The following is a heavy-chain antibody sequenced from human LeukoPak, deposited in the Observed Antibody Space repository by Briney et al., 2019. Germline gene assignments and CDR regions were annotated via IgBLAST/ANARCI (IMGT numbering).Heavy chain of an antibody. CDR3: AREGSYGSGSYYNLWFDP. CDR2: INHSGST. Sequence: PSETLSLTCAVYGGSFSGYYWSWIRQPPGKGLEWIGEINHSGSTNYNPSLKSRVTISVDTSKNQFSLKLSSVTAADTAVHYCAREGSYGSGSYYNLWFDPWGQGTLVTVSS. CDR1: GGSFSGYY. D-gene: IGHD3-10*01. V-gene: IGHV4-34*01. J-gene: IGHJ5*02.